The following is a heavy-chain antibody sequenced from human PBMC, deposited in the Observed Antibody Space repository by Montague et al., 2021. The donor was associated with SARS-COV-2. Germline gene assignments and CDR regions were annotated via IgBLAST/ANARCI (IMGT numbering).Heavy chain of an antibody. Sequence: SLRLSCAASGFTFSSYAMSSFRQAPGKGLEWVSGISDSGVYTYYSDSVKGRFTISRDNSKNTLYLQMNSLRAEDTAVYYCASHPGYSSSWWGQGTLVIVSS. CDR1: GFTFSSYA. D-gene: IGHD6-13*01. CDR3: ASHPGYSSSW. J-gene: IGHJ4*02. V-gene: IGHV3-23*01. CDR2: ISDSGVYT.